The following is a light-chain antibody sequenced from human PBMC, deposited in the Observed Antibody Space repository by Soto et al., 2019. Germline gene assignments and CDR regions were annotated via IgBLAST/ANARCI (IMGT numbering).Light chain of an antibody. J-gene: IGLJ1*01. Sequence: QSALTQPASVSGSPGQSITISCTGTSSDVGGYNYVSWYQQHPVKAPKLMIYDVTHRPSGVSDRFSGSKSGNTASLTISGLQAEDEADYYCSSYTSSSTPYVFGTGTKLTVL. CDR1: SSDVGGYNY. CDR2: DVT. CDR3: SSYTSSSTPYV. V-gene: IGLV2-14*01.